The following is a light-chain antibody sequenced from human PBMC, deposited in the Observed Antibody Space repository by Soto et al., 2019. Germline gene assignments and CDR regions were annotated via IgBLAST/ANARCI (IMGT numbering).Light chain of an antibody. Sequence: HSALTQPASVSGSPGQSIAISCTGTSSDVGAYNYVSWFQQHPGKAPKLIIYDVGSRPSGVSNRFSGYKSGNTASLTISGLPAEDEADYYCSSYTTSTTDVFGAGTKLTVL. CDR3: SSYTTSTTDV. J-gene: IGLJ1*01. CDR1: SSDVGAYNY. V-gene: IGLV2-14*03. CDR2: DVG.